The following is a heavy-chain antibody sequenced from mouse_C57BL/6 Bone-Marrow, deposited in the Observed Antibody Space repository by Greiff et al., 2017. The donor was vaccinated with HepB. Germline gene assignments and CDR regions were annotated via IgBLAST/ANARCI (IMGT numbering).Heavy chain of an antibody. CDR1: GYTFTSYG. CDR2: IYPRSGNT. J-gene: IGHJ1*03. V-gene: IGHV1-81*01. Sequence: VKLMESGAELARPGASVKLSCKASGYTFTSYGISWVKQRTGQGLEWIGEIYPRSGNTYYNEKFKGKATLTADKSSSTAYMELRSLTSEDSAVYFCARRYYYGSRRWYFDVWGTGTTVTVSS. D-gene: IGHD1-1*01. CDR3: ARRYYYGSRRWYFDV.